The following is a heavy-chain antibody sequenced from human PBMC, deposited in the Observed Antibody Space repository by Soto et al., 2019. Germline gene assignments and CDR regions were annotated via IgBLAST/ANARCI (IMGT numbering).Heavy chain of an antibody. V-gene: IGHV1-46*03. CDR1: GYTFTSYY. CDR3: ARDCRLGDYGEAFDI. J-gene: IGHJ3*02. CDR2: INPSGGST. Sequence: VKVSCKASGYTFTSYYMHWVRQAPGQGLEWMGIINPSGGSTSYAQKFQGRVTMTRDTSTSTVYMELSSLRSEDTAVYYCARDCRLGDYGEAFDIWGQGTMVTVSS. D-gene: IGHD4-17*01.